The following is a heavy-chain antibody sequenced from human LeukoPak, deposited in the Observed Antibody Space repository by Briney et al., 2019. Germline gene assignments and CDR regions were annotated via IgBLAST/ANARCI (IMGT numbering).Heavy chain of an antibody. Sequence: GGSLRLSCAASEFSFSYYAMNWVRQAPGKGLEWVSYISSSSSTISYADSVKGRFTISRDNAKNSLYLQMNSLRPEDTAVYFCARDRHVPGLYYYYMDVWGKGTAVTVSS. CDR1: EFSFSYYA. J-gene: IGHJ6*03. D-gene: IGHD6-6*01. V-gene: IGHV3-48*01. CDR3: ARDRHVPGLYYYYMDV. CDR2: ISSSSSTI.